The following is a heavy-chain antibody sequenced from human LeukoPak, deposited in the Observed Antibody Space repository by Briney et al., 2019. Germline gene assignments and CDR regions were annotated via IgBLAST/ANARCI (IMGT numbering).Heavy chain of an antibody. V-gene: IGHV1-46*01. CDR3: ARLEEYYDFWSGYYRRGNWLDP. CDR1: GYTFTSYY. CDR2: INPSGGST. D-gene: IGHD3-3*01. Sequence: ASVKVSCKASGYTFTSYYMHWVRQAPGQGLEWMGIINPSGGSTSYAQKFQGRVTMTRDTSTSTVYMELSSLRSEDTAVYYCARLEEYYDFWSGYYRRGNWLDPWGQGTLVTVSS. J-gene: IGHJ5*02.